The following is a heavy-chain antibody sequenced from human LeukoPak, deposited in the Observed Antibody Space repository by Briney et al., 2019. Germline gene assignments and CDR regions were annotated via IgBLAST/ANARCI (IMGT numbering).Heavy chain of an antibody. Sequence: GGSLRLSCAAAGFTFSSYAMYWVRQAPGKGLEWVSGIFGRGGSTHYADSVKGRFTISRDNSKNTVYLQMNSLRAEDTAVYYCAKTTTGYSSGRFPGWPVDYWGQGTLVTVSS. V-gene: IGHV3-23*01. J-gene: IGHJ4*02. D-gene: IGHD6-19*01. CDR1: GFTFSSYA. CDR3: AKTTTGYSSGRFPGWPVDY. CDR2: IFGRGGST.